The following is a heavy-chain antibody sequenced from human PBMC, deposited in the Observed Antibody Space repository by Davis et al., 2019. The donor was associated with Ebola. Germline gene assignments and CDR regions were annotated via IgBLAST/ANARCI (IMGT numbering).Heavy chain of an antibody. V-gene: IGHV5-51*01. D-gene: IGHD6-13*01. CDR3: ARSHHARGSSRYYYGMDV. CDR1: GYSFTSYW. J-gene: IGHJ6*02. CDR2: IYPGDSDT. Sequence: GESLKISCQGSGYSFTSYWIGWVRQMPGKGLEWMGIIYPGDSDTRYSPSFQGQVTISADKSISTAYLQWSSLKASDTAMYYCARSHHARGSSRYYYGMDVWGQGTTVTVSS.